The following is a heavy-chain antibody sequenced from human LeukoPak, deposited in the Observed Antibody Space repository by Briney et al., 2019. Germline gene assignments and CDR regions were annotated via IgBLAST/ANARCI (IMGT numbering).Heavy chain of an antibody. V-gene: IGHV1-18*01. CDR3: ARDQVKIAAAGTHLDY. CDR2: ISAYNGNT. J-gene: IGHJ4*02. Sequence: ASVKVSCKASGYTFTSYGISWVRQAPGQGLEWMGWISAYNGNTNYAQKLQGRVTITTDTSTSTAYMELRSLRSDDTAVYYCARDQVKIAAAGTHLDYWGQGTLVTVSS. CDR1: GYTFTSYG. D-gene: IGHD6-13*01.